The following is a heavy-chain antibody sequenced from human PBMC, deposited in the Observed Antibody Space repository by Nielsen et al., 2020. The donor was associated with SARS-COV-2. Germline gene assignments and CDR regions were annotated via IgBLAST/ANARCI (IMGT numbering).Heavy chain of an antibody. Sequence: SGPPLVKPTQTLTLTCTFSGFSLSTSGVGVGWIRQPPGKALEWLALIYWDDDKRYSPSLKSRLTITKDTSKNQVVLTMTNMDPVDTATYYCAHSSDGYPTPYFDYWGQGTLVTVSS. V-gene: IGHV2-5*02. D-gene: IGHD5-24*01. CDR3: AHSSDGYPTPYFDY. CDR2: IYWDDDK. J-gene: IGHJ4*02. CDR1: GFSLSTSGVG.